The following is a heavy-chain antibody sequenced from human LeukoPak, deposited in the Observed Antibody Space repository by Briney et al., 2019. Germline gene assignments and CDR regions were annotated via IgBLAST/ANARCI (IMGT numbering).Heavy chain of an antibody. V-gene: IGHV1-2*02. CDR3: ATDHSMANTAWWFDP. CDR1: GYTFTGYY. CDR2: INPNSGGT. Sequence: GASVKVSCKASGYTFTGYYMHWVRQAPGQGLEWMGWINPNSGGTNYGQKFQGRVTMTRDTSISTAYMELSRLRSDDTAFYYCATDHSMANTAWWFDPWGQGTLVTVSS. J-gene: IGHJ5*02. D-gene: IGHD5-24*01.